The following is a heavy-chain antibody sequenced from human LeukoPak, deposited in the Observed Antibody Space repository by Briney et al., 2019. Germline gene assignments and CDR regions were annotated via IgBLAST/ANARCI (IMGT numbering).Heavy chain of an antibody. V-gene: IGHV3-48*03. D-gene: IGHD1-26*01. CDR2: ISSSGSSI. CDR3: AKSGRSRFDY. J-gene: IGHJ4*02. CDR1: EFTFSSYE. Sequence: PGGSLRLSCAASEFTFSSYEMNWVRQAPGKGLEWVSYISSSGSSIYYADSVKGRFTISRDNSKNTLYLQMNSLRAEDTAVYYCAKSGRSRFDYWGQGTLVTVSS.